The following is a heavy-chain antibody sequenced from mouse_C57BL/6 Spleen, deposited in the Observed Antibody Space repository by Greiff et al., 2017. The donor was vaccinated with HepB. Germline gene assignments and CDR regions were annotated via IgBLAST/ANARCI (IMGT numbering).Heavy chain of an antibody. J-gene: IGHJ2*01. D-gene: IGHD1-1*01. Sequence: EVQGVESGGGLVQPKGSLKLSCAASGFTFNTYAMHWVRQAPGKGLEWVARIRSKSSNYATYYADSVKDRFTISRDDSQSMLYLQMNNLKTEDTAMYYCVREDRIYYGGYFDYWGQGTTLTVSS. V-gene: IGHV10-3*01. CDR3: VREDRIYYGGYFDY. CDR2: IRSKSSNYAT. CDR1: GFTFNTYA.